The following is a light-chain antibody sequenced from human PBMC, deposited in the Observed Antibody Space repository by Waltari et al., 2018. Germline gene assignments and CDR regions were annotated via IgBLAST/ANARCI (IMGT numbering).Light chain of an antibody. Sequence: EIVLTQSPGTLSLSPGERATLSCRTSQSVGRTLAWYQQKPGQAPSLLIYGASIRATGIPDRFSGSGSGTDFSLTISRLEPEDFDVYYCQHYVRLPVTFGQGTKVEIK. CDR3: QHYVRLPVT. V-gene: IGKV3-20*01. CDR1: QSVGRT. CDR2: GAS. J-gene: IGKJ1*01.